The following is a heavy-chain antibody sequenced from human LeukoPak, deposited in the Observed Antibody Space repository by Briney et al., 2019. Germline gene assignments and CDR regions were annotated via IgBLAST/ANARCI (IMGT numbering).Heavy chain of an antibody. CDR3: ARGRPGIAAPF. CDR2: IYYSGST. D-gene: IGHD6-6*01. V-gene: IGHV4-39*07. J-gene: IGHJ4*02. CDR1: GGSISSSSYY. Sequence: SETLSLTCTVSGGSISSSSYYWGWIRQPPGKGLEWIGSIYYSGSTYYNPSLKSRVTISVDTSKNQFSLKLSSVTAADTAVYYCARGRPGIAAPFWGQGTLVTVSS.